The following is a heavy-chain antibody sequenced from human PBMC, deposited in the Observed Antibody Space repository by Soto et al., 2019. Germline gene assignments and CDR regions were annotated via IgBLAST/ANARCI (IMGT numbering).Heavy chain of an antibody. CDR1: GFSFDTYN. CDR3: ARDHLGIAAGDFDL. D-gene: IGHD6-19*01. CDR2: ISSGRPDI. V-gene: IGHV3-21*01. J-gene: IGHJ4*02. Sequence: GGSLRLSCAASGFSFDTYNMNWVRQAPGKGLEWVSSISSGRPDIFYADSVRSRFTISRDDAKKSLFLQMNSLRADDTAVYYCARDHLGIAAGDFDLWGQGTLVTAPQ.